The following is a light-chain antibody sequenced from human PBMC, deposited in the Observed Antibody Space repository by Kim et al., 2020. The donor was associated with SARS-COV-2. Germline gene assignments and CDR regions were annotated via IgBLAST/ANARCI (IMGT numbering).Light chain of an antibody. CDR3: GTWDGSLSVV. CDR2: DNN. J-gene: IGLJ2*01. CDR1: SSNIGSNY. V-gene: IGLV1-51*01. Sequence: PGQKVTISCSGGSSNIGSNYVSWYQQLPGTAPKLLIYDNNKRPSGIPDRFSGSKSGTSATLGITGLQTGDEADYYCGTWDGSLSVVFGGGTKLTVL.